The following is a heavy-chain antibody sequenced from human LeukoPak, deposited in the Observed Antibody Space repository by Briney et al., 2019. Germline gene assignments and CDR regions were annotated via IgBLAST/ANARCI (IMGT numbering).Heavy chain of an antibody. J-gene: IGHJ4*02. CDR1: GGSFSGYY. V-gene: IGHV4-34*01. Sequence: SETLSLTCAVYGGSFSGYYWSWIRQPPGKGLEWIGEINHSGSTNYNPSLKSRVTISVDTSKNQFSLKLSSVTAADTAVYYCARHPLYDYVWGSYCSEYYFDYWGQGTLVTVSS. D-gene: IGHD3-16*02. CDR3: ARHPLYDYVWGSYCSEYYFDY. CDR2: INHSGST.